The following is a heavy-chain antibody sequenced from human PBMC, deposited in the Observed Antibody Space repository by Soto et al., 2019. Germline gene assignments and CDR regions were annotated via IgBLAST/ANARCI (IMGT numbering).Heavy chain of an antibody. CDR2: INHSGST. V-gene: IGHV4-34*01. D-gene: IGHD3-16*02. CDR1: GGSFSGYY. J-gene: IGHJ4*02. CDR3: ARVRGLRDYIWGSYRTGNASEY. Sequence: SETLSLTCAVYGGSFSGYYWSWIRQPPGKGLEWIGEINHSGSTNYNPSLKSRVTISVDTSKNQFSLKLSSVTAADTAVYYCARVRGLRDYIWGSYRTGNASEYWGQGTLVTVSS.